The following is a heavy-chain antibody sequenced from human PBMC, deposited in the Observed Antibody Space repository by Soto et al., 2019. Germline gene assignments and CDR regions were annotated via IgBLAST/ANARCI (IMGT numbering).Heavy chain of an antibody. Sequence: QVQPVQSGAEVKKPGSSVRVSCKTSGGTSSSVSWVRQAPGQGLEWMGRIITSLGEATYAQKFQGRVTITAHRSPNRVYMDLASLRSEDTAVYYCAREGGLYYIDYWGKGPLVTVSA. CDR2: IITSLGEA. CDR3: AREGGLYYIDY. CDR1: GGTSSS. J-gene: IGHJ4*02. D-gene: IGHD3-16*01. V-gene: IGHV1-69*08.